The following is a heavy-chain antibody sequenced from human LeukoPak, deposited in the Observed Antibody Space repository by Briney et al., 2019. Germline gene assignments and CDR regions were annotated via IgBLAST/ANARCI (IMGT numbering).Heavy chain of an antibody. J-gene: IGHJ4*02. CDR3: VISSGWKGGYYFDF. V-gene: IGHV3-48*04. CDR1: GFTVSSNY. Sequence: GGSLRLSCAASGFTVSSNYMNWVRQAPGKGLEWVSYISGSSSTIYYADSVKGRFTISRDNAKNSLYLQMNSLRAEDTGVYYCVISSGWKGGYYFDFWGQGTLVTVSA. D-gene: IGHD6-19*01. CDR2: ISGSSSTI.